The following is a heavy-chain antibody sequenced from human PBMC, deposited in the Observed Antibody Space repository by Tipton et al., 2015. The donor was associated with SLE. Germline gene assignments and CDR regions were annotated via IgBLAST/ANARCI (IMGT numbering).Heavy chain of an antibody. CDR2: FSLDTDRI. CDR1: GFTPDEFPPDEYA. V-gene: IGHV3-9*02. J-gene: IGHJ6*02. Sequence: RSLRLSCIMSGFTPDEFPPDEYAMHWVRQSPGKGLEWVAGFSLDTDRIDYAASVKGRFTVSRDSAKNSLNLQMNSLRIEDTGVYYCGKDLLPGGLDVWGQGTTVTVSS. D-gene: IGHD2-15*01. CDR3: GKDLLPGGLDV.